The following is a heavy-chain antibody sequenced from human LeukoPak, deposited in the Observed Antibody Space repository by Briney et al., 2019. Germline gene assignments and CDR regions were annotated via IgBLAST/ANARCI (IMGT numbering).Heavy chain of an antibody. CDR2: IYYSGST. D-gene: IGHD1-26*01. Sequence: SETLSLTCTVSGGSISSSSYYWGWIRQPPGKGLEWIGNIYYSGSTFYNPSLKSRVTISVDTSKNQFSLKLSSVTAADTAVYYCARQRAKNWFDPWGQGTLVTVSS. J-gene: IGHJ5*02. CDR1: GGSISSSSYY. CDR3: ARQRAKNWFDP. V-gene: IGHV4-39*01.